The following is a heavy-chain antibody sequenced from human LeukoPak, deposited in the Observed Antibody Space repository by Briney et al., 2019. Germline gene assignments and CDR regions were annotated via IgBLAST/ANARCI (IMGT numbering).Heavy chain of an antibody. J-gene: IGHJ5*02. CDR1: GYTFTGYY. CDR3: ARGALLRYFDWLLEGGPNWFDP. Sequence: GASVKVSCKASGYTFTGYYMHWVRQAPGQGLEWMGWINPNSGGTNYAQEFQGWVTMTRDTSISTAYMELSRLRSDDTAVYYCARGALLRYFDWLLEGGPNWFDPWGQGTLVTVSS. D-gene: IGHD3-9*01. CDR2: INPNSGGT. V-gene: IGHV1-2*04.